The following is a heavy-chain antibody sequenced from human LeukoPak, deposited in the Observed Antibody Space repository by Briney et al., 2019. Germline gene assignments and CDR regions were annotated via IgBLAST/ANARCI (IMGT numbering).Heavy chain of an antibody. Sequence: SETLSLTCTASGGSIRSYYWSCIRQPPGKGLEWIGYIYYSGSTNYNPSLKSRATISVDTSKNQFSLKLSSVTAADTAVYYCARQGAGVPFDYWGRGTLVTVSS. J-gene: IGHJ4*02. CDR3: ARQGAGVPFDY. D-gene: IGHD3-10*01. V-gene: IGHV4-59*08. CDR2: IYYSGST. CDR1: GGSIRSYY.